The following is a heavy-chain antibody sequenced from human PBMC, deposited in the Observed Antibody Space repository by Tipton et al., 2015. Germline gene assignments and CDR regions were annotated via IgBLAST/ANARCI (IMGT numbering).Heavy chain of an antibody. CDR2: IYYSGST. Sequence: TLSLTCTVSGGSISSGGYYWSWIRQHPGKGLEWIGYIYYSGSTYYNPSLKSLVTISVDTSKNQFSLKLSSVTAADTAVYYCAREAVARYYYGMDVWGQGTTVTVS. CDR3: AREAVARYYYGMDV. V-gene: IGHV4-31*01. CDR1: GGSISSGGYY. J-gene: IGHJ6*02. D-gene: IGHD6-19*01.